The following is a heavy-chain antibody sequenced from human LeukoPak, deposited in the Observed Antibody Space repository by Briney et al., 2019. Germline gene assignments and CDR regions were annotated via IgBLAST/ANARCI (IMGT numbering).Heavy chain of an antibody. D-gene: IGHD6-19*01. J-gene: IGHJ6*02. CDR1: GGSISSRSYY. Sequence: PSETLSLTCTDSGGSISSRSYYWGWIRQPPGKGLEWIGSIYYSGSTYYNASLKSRVTTSVDTSKNQFSLKLTSVTAADTAVYYCAIQRLDGTDVWGQGITVTVSS. CDR2: IYYSGST. CDR3: AIQRLDGTDV. V-gene: IGHV4-39*01.